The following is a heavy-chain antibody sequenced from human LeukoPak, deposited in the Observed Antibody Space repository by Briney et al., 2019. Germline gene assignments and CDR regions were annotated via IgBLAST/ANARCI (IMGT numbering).Heavy chain of an antibody. CDR1: GFTFSSYA. V-gene: IGHV3-23*01. J-gene: IGHJ6*03. Sequence: GGSLRLSCAASGFTFSSYAMSWVRQAPGKGLEWVSAISGSGGSTYYADSVKGRFTISRDNSKNTLYLQMNSLRAEDTAVYYCARAPVPLYSSGLDYYYMDVWGKGTTVTVSS. CDR2: ISGSGGST. CDR3: ARAPVPLYSSGLDYYYMDV. D-gene: IGHD5-18*01.